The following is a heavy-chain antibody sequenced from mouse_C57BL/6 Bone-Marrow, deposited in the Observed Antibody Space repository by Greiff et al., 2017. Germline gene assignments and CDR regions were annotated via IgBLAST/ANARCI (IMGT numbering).Heavy chain of an antibody. Sequence: VQLQQSGAELVRPGSSVKLSCKASGYTFTSYWMDWVKQRPGQGLEWIGNIYPSDSETHYNQKFKYKATLTVDKSSSIAYMQLSSLTSEDSAVYYCARSRYYYGSSWYFCGWGTGPTVTVYS. CDR1: GYTFTSYW. CDR3: ARSRYYYGSSWYFCG. D-gene: IGHD1-1*01. V-gene: IGHV1-61*01. CDR2: IYPSDSET. J-gene: IGHJ1*03.